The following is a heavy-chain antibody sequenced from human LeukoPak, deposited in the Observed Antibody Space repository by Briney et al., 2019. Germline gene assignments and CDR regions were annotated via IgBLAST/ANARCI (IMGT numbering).Heavy chain of an antibody. CDR2: IHHDGNT. CDR1: GGFISSGYW. CDR3: ARNAAYCLDY. D-gene: IGHD1-26*01. J-gene: IGHJ4*02. V-gene: IGHV4-4*02. Sequence: SGTPSLTCVVSGGFISSGYWWSWVRRPPGKGLEWIGEIHHDGNTNYNPSLKSRVTISVDTSKNQFSLKLTSVTAADTAMYYCARNAAYCLDYWGQGTLVTVSS.